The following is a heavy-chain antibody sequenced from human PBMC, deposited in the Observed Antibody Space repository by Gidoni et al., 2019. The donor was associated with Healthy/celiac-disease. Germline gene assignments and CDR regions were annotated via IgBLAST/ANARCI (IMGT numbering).Heavy chain of an antibody. CDR1: GSTFPRYG. Sequence: QLQLVPPGAAVTMPGDSVMVSCKASGSTFPRYGLSWVRQAPGQGLEWMGWISAYNGNTINAKKLKGRVTMTTDRSTRTGYMELRSLRSDDTAVYYCERESESYYDSSGYVAGDYWGQGTLVTVSS. V-gene: IGHV1-18*01. J-gene: IGHJ4*02. CDR2: ISAYNGNT. D-gene: IGHD3-22*01. CDR3: ERESESYYDSSGYVAGDY.